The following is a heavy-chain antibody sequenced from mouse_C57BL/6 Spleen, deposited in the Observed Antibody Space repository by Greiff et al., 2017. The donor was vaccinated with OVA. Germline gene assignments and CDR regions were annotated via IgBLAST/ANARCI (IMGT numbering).Heavy chain of an antibody. CDR2: IYPRDGST. J-gene: IGHJ4*01. V-gene: IGHV1-85*01. CDR1: GYTFTSYD. CDR3: ARTRITTVPAMDY. Sequence: VQLQQSGPELVKPGASVKLSCKASGYTFTSYDINWVKQRPGQGLEWIGWIYPRDGSTKYNEKFKGKATLTVDTSSSTAYMELHSLTSEDSAVAVCARTRITTVPAMDYWGQGTSVTVSS. D-gene: IGHD1-1*01.